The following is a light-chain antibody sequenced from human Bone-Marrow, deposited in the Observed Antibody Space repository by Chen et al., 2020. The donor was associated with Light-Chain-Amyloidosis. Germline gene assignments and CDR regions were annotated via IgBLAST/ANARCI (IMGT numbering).Light chain of an antibody. CDR2: EGS. J-gene: IGLJ2*01. Sequence: QSALTQPAPGPGAPGRSFAIYCTGTIIGTFNLISWYQQNPGNAPKLIIYEGSRRPSEVSDRFSGSTAGNTASLTISGLQTDDEADYYCCSYGGYSTFVFGGGTKLTVL. V-gene: IGLV2-23*03. CDR1: IIGTFNL. CDR3: CSYGGYSTFV.